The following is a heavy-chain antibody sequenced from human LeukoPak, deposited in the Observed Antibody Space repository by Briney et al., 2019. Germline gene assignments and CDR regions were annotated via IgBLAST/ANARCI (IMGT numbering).Heavy chain of an antibody. Sequence: GGSLRLSCAASGFIFSDHYMDWVRQAPGKGLEWVGRTRNKLNSYTTEYAASVKGRFTISRDDSKNSLYLQMNSLKTEDTAVYFCARVDIFRKRRSMDVWGQGTTVTVSS. J-gene: IGHJ6*02. D-gene: IGHD3-3*02. CDR1: GFIFSDHY. CDR2: TRNKLNSYTT. CDR3: ARVDIFRKRRSMDV. V-gene: IGHV3-72*01.